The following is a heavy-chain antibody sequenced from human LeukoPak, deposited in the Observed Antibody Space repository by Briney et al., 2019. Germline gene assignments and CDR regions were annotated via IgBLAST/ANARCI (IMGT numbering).Heavy chain of an antibody. CDR1: GFTFSSYG. D-gene: IGHD2-2*01. V-gene: IGHV3-33*01. Sequence: PGGSLRLSCAASGFTFSSYGMHWVRQAPGKGLEWVAVIWYDGSNKYYADSVKGRFTISRDNSKNTLYLQMNSLRAEDTAVYYCARAAGVIVVVPAAVTSPPDYWGQGTLVTVPS. CDR2: IWYDGSNK. J-gene: IGHJ4*02. CDR3: ARAAGVIVVVPAAVTSPPDY.